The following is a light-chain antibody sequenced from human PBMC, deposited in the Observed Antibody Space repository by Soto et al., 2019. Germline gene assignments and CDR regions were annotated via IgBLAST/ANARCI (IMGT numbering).Light chain of an antibody. CDR1: QSLLGSDGKTY. Sequence: DIVMTQTPLSLSVTPGQPASISWKSSQSLLGSDGKTYLSWYLQKPGHPPQLLIFEVSNHFSGVSDRFSGSGSGTDFTLKISRVEAEDVGVYYCMQSVQFPRTFGGGTKVEIK. CDR3: MQSVQFPRT. J-gene: IGKJ4*01. CDR2: EVS. V-gene: IGKV2D-29*01.